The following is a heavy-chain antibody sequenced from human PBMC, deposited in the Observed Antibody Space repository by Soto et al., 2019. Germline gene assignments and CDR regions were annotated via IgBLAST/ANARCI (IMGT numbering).Heavy chain of an antibody. CDR2: IYHGETT. CDR3: ARVKQLVPWYFDL. Sequence: QLQLQESGSGLVKPSQTLSLTSAVSGVSVSSGGFPWSWIRQPPGKGLEWIGYIYHGETTYYNPSLKSRVTMSIDKSKNQFSLRLTSVTAADTAVYYCARVKQLVPWYFDLWGRGTVVSVSS. J-gene: IGHJ2*01. D-gene: IGHD6-6*01. V-gene: IGHV4-30-2*01. CDR1: GVSVSSGGFP.